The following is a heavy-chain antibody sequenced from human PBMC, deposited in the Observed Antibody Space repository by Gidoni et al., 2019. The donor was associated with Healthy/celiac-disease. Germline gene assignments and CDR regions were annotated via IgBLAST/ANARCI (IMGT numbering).Heavy chain of an antibody. CDR3: ARDLGYCSSTSCYILGFHGMDV. D-gene: IGHD2-2*02. CDR2: ISYDGSNK. CDR1: GFTFSRYA. J-gene: IGHJ6*02. V-gene: IGHV3-30-3*01. Sequence: QVQLVESGGGVVQPGRSLRLSCAAPGFTFSRYAMHVVRQAPGKGLEWVAVISYDGSNKYYADSVKGRFTISRDNSKNTLYLQMNSLRAEDTAVYYCARDLGYCSSTSCYILGFHGMDVWGQGTTVTVSS.